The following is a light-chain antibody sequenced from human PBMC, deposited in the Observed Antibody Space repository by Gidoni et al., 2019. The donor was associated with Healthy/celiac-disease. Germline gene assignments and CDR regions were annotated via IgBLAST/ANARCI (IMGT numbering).Light chain of an antibody. CDR1: QSVSSN. Sequence: ELVMTHSPATLSVSPGERATLSCRASQSVSSNLAWYQQKPGQAPRLLIYGASTRATGIPARFSGSGSGTEFTLTISSLQSEDFAVYYCQQYNNWPQLTFGGGTKVEIK. V-gene: IGKV3-15*01. J-gene: IGKJ4*01. CDR2: GAS. CDR3: QQYNNWPQLT.